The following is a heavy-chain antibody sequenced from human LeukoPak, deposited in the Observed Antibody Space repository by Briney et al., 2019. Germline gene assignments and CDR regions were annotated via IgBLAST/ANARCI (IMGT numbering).Heavy chain of an antibody. CDR2: ISNSGSTI. CDR3: ARGITARPPYYFDY. V-gene: IGHV3-11*04. J-gene: IGHJ4*02. D-gene: IGHD3-10*01. CDR1: GFTFSDYY. Sequence: GGSLRLSCAASGFTFSDYYMNWIRQAPGKGLEWVSYISNSGSTIYYADSVKGRFTISRDNAKNSVYLQMNSLRAEDTAVYYCARGITARPPYYFDYWGQGTLVTVSS.